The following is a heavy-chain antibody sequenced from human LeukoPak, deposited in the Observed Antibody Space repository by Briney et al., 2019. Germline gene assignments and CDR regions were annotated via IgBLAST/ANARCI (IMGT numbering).Heavy chain of an antibody. CDR2: IIPIFGTA. Sequence: SVKVSCKASGGTFSSYAISWVRQAPGQGLEWVGGIIPIFGTANYAQKFQGRVTITADESTSTAYMELSSLRSEDTAVYYCARGGWFGELSASSFDYWGQGTLVTVSS. D-gene: IGHD3-10*01. J-gene: IGHJ4*02. V-gene: IGHV1-69*13. CDR1: GGTFSSYA. CDR3: ARGGWFGELSASSFDY.